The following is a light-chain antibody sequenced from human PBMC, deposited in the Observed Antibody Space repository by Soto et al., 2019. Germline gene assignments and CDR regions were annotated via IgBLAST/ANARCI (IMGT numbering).Light chain of an antibody. Sequence: QSALTHPRSVSGSPGQSVTISCTGTISDVGGYNYVSWYQQHPGKAPKLMIYDVSKRPSGVPDRFSGSKSGNTASLTISGLQAEDEADYYCCSYAGSYTWVFGGGTKLTVL. V-gene: IGLV2-11*01. CDR1: ISDVGGYNY. CDR2: DVS. CDR3: CSYAGSYTWV. J-gene: IGLJ3*02.